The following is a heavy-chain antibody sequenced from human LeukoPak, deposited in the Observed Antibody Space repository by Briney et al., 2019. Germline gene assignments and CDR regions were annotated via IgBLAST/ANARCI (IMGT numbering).Heavy chain of an antibody. CDR1: GFTFSSYA. CDR3: AKGEGYDYGDWIDY. J-gene: IGHJ4*02. V-gene: IGHV3-23*01. D-gene: IGHD4-17*01. Sequence: GGSLRLSCVASGFTFSSYAMSWVRQAPGKGLEWVSAISGSGGSTYYADSVKGRFTISRDNSKNTLYLQMNSLRAEDTAVYYCAKGEGYDYGDWIDYWGQGTLVTVSS. CDR2: ISGSGGST.